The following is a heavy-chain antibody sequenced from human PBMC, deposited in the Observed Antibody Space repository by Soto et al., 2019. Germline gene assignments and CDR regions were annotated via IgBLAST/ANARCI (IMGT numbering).Heavy chain of an antibody. D-gene: IGHD3-10*01. CDR2: VDPNDSFA. CDR1: EYSLRIYW. V-gene: IGHV5-10-1*01. J-gene: IGHJ4*02. CDR3: ARHQSGSGNSNFDF. Sequence: PGESPKTPCQALEYSLRIYWFSWVRQKPGGGLGWMGRVDPNDSFATYSPSFEGHVSISVDKSTNIVYLQWRSLRASDTATYYCARHQSGSGNSNFDFWGQGTPVTVSS.